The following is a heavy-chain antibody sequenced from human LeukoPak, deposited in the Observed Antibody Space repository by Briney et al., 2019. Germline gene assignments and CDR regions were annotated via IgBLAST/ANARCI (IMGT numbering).Heavy chain of an antibody. CDR2: IYYSGST. CDR3: ARFLRNYDILTGYYGSRYFDY. CDR1: GGSISSYY. Sequence: SETLSLTCTVSGGSISSYYWSWIPQPPGKGLEWIGYIYYSGSTNYNPSLKSRVTISVDTSKNQFSLKLSSVTAADTAVYYCARFLRNYDILTGYYGSRYFDYWGQGTLVTVSS. V-gene: IGHV4-59*01. D-gene: IGHD3-9*01. J-gene: IGHJ4*02.